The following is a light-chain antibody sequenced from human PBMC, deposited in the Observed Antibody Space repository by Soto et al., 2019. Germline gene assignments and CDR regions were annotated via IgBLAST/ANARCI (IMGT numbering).Light chain of an antibody. CDR2: DAS. V-gene: IGKV3-11*01. Sequence: EIVLTQSPDTLSLSPGEGASLYCRASQSVHTFLAWYQQKPGQAPRLLISDASNRATGIPARFSGSGSGTDFTLTISSLEPEDFAVYYCHQRQYWPPITFGQGTRREIK. CDR3: HQRQYWPPIT. J-gene: IGKJ5*01. CDR1: QSVHTF.